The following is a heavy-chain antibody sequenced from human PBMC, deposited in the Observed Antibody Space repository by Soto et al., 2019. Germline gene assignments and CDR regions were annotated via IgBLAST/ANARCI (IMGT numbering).Heavy chain of an antibody. D-gene: IGHD1-20*01. CDR3: ARDRRGSITSSFVRYYYMDV. V-gene: IGHV4-31*03. CDR1: GGSISSGGYY. J-gene: IGHJ6*03. Sequence: QVQLQESGPGLVKPSQTLSLTCTVSGGSISSGGYYWSWIRQHPGKGLEWIGYIYYSGSTYYNPSLKSRVTILVDTSKNQFSLKLSSVTAADTAVYYCARDRRGSITSSFVRYYYMDVWGKGTTVTVSS. CDR2: IYYSGST.